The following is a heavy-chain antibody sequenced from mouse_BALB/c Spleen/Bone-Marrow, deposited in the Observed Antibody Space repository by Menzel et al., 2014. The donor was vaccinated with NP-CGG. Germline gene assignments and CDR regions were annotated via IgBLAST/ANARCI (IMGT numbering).Heavy chain of an antibody. CDR2: IDPANGNT. D-gene: IGHD1-1*01. CDR3: AMYYYGSSLFAY. J-gene: IGHJ3*01. V-gene: IGHV14-3*02. Sequence: VQLKHSGAELVKPGASVKLSCTASGFNIKDTYMHWVKQRPELGLEWIGRIDPANGNTKYDPKFQGKATITADTSSNTAYLQLSSLTSEDTAVYYCAMYYYGSSLFAYWGQGTLVTVSA. CDR1: GFNIKDTY.